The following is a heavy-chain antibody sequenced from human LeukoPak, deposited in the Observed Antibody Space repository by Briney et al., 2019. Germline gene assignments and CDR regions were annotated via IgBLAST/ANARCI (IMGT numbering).Heavy chain of an antibody. CDR1: GFTFSSYG. Sequence: PGGSLRLSCAASGFTFSSYGMSWVRQAPGKGLEWVSAISGSGGSTYYADSVKGRFTISRDNSKNTLYLQMNSLRAEDTAVYYCAKDRAIYYDILTGYYRGPDAFDIWGQGTMVTVSS. CDR2: ISGSGGST. V-gene: IGHV3-23*01. D-gene: IGHD3-9*01. J-gene: IGHJ3*02. CDR3: AKDRAIYYDILTGYYRGPDAFDI.